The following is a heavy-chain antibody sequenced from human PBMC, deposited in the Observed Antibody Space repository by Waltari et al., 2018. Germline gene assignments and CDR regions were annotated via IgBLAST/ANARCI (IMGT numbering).Heavy chain of an antibody. CDR2: FNSYNGKT. CDR3: ARHIDSIRSA. V-gene: IGHV1-18*01. CDR1: GYNFVNYG. Sequence: QVYLVQSGAEMKKPGASVKVSCKASGYNFVNYGISWVRQAPGQGLEWVGWFNSYNGKTNYAQNLQYRVTMTMDRSTATAHMELRSLRSDDTALYYCARHIDSIRSAWGQGTLVTVSS. J-gene: IGHJ5*02. D-gene: IGHD2-21*01.